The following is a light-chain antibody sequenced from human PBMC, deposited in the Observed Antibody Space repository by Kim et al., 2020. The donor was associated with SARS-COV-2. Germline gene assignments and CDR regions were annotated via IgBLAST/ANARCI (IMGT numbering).Light chain of an antibody. V-gene: IGLV3-21*04. CDR3: QVWDSSSDHRVV. CDR1: SIGSKG. J-gene: IGLJ2*01. Sequence: PGRTGRVSCGGNSIGSKGVHWYQQKSGQAPVLVIYYDSDRPSGIPERFSGSNSGNTATLTISRVEAGDEADYYCQVWDSSSDHRVVFGGGTQLNVL. CDR2: YDS.